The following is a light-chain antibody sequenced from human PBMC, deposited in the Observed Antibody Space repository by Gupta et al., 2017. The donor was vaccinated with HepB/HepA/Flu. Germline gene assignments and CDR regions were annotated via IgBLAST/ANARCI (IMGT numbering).Light chain of an antibody. Sequence: QAGLTQPPSVSKDLRQTATLTCTGNNNNIGHLGAAWLQQDQGHPPKLLSFRNNKQPSGISERFSASRSGNTASLTISGLQPEDESDYYCSAWDSTLNLWVFGGGTKLTVL. CDR1: NNNIGHLG. CDR3: SAWDSTLNLWV. CDR2: RNN. J-gene: IGLJ3*02. V-gene: IGLV10-54*04.